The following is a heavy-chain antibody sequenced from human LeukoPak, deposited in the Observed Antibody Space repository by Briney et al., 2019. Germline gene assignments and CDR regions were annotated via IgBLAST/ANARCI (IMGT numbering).Heavy chain of an antibody. CDR1: GFSVSGTH. D-gene: IGHD1-1*01. Sequence: GGSLRLSCAVSGFSVSGTHMSWVRQAPGKGQEWVSAIYTGGTTYYADSVKGRFTVSRDNSKNTLYLHLNNLRAEDTAVYYCARDTATTGGGLDSWGQGTLVTVSS. J-gene: IGHJ4*02. CDR3: ARDTATTGGGLDS. V-gene: IGHV3-53*01. CDR2: IYTGGTT.